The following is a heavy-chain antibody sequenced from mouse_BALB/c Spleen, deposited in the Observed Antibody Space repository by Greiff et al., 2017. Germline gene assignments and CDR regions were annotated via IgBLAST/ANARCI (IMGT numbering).Heavy chain of an antibody. CDR1: GYTFTSYW. Sequence: LQQPGSELVRPGASVKLSCKASGYTFTSYWMHWVKQRPGQGLEWIGNIYPGSGSTNYDEKFKSKATLTVDTSSSTAYMQLSSLTSEDSAVYYCTRLLHYYGSKSPAWFAYWGQGTLVTVSA. CDR2: IYPGSGST. V-gene: IGHV1S22*01. D-gene: IGHD1-1*01. J-gene: IGHJ3*01. CDR3: TRLLHYYGSKSPAWFAY.